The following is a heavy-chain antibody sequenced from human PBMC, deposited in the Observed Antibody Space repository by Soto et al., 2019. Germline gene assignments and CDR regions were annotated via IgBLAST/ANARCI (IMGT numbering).Heavy chain of an antibody. V-gene: IGHV3-30*03. Sequence: QVQLVESGGGVVQPGRSLRLSCAASGFTFSSYGMHWVRQAPGKGLEWVAVISYDGSNKYYAVSVKGRFTISRDNSKNTLYLQMNSLRAEDTAVYYCAVGAVTTFDYWGQGTLVTVSS. J-gene: IGHJ4*02. CDR2: ISYDGSNK. D-gene: IGHD4-17*01. CDR3: AVGAVTTFDY. CDR1: GFTFSSYG.